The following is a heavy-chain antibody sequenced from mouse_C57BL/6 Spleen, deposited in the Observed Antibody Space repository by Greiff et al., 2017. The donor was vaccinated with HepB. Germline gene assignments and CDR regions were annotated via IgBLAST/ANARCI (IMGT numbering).Heavy chain of an antibody. J-gene: IGHJ4*01. D-gene: IGHD1-1*01. CDR3: ARRHYYGSSYGYAMDY. CDR2: ISNGGGST. V-gene: IGHV5-12*01. Sequence: EVQLVESGGGLVQPGGSLKLSCAASGFTFSDYYMYWVRQTPEKRLEWVAYISNGGGSTYYPDTVKGRFTISRDNAQNTLSLQMSRLKSEDTAMYYCARRHYYGSSYGYAMDYWGQGTSVTVSS. CDR1: GFTFSDYY.